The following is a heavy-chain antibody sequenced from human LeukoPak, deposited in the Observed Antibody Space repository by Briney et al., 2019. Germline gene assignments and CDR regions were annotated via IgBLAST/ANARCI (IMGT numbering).Heavy chain of an antibody. CDR1: GFTFSKAW. V-gene: IGHV3-15*01. Sequence: GGSLRLSCAASGFTFSKAWMSWVRQAPGKGLELVGRIKNKAEGGTADYAAPVKGRFAISRDDSENTLYLQMNNLKAEDTAVYYCTTYYDILTGYNPFDYWGRGTLVTVSS. J-gene: IGHJ4*02. D-gene: IGHD3-9*01. CDR3: TTYYDILTGYNPFDY. CDR2: IKNKAEGGTA.